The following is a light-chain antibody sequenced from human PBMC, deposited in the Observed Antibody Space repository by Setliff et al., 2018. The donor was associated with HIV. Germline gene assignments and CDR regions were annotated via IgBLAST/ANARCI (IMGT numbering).Light chain of an antibody. J-gene: IGLJ1*01. Sequence: QSALTQPASVSGSPGQSITISCTGASSDIGRYNLVSWYQQYPGKAPKLMIYQATKRPSGVSNRFSGSKSGNTASLTVPGLQAEDGADYYCCSNTGSNTYVFGSGTRSPS. CDR2: QAT. V-gene: IGLV2-23*01. CDR1: SSDIGRYNL. CDR3: CSNTGSNTYV.